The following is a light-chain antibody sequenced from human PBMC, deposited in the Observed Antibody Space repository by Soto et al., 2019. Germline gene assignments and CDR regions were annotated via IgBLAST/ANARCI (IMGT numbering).Light chain of an antibody. CDR2: KAS. V-gene: IGKV1-5*03. CDR1: QSISSW. J-gene: IGKJ2*01. Sequence: DIPMTPSPSTLSASVGDRVTITCRASQSISSWLAWYQQKPGKAPKLLIYKASSLESGVPSRFSGSGSGTEFTITISSLQPDDFATYYCQQYNSYSPYTFGQGTKLEIK. CDR3: QQYNSYSPYT.